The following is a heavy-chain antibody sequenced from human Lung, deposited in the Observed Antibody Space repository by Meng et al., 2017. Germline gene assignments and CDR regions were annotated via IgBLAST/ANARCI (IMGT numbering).Heavy chain of an antibody. Sequence: QVQLVQSGAEVKKPGASVKVSCKASGYTFTGYSIHWVRQAPGPGLEWMGWINPNSGVTNYAQKFEGRVTMTRDTSISTAYMELSRLRSDDTAVYYCARFDPRAYWGQGTLVTVSS. J-gene: IGHJ4*02. D-gene: IGHD3-9*01. CDR1: GYTFTGYS. V-gene: IGHV1-2*02. CDR3: ARFDPRAY. CDR2: INPNSGVT.